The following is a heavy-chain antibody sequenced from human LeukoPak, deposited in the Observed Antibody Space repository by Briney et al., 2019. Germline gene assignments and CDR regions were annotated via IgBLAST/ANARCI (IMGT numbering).Heavy chain of an antibody. D-gene: IGHD3-9*01. Sequence: GGSLRLSCAASGFTFSSYAMHWVRQAPGKGLEWVAVISYDGSNKYYADSVKDRFTISRDNSKNTLYLQMNSLRAEDTAVYYCARGPYYDILTGSPLYYGMDVWGQGTTVTVSS. CDR3: ARGPYYDILTGSPLYYGMDV. CDR2: ISYDGSNK. V-gene: IGHV3-30-3*01. J-gene: IGHJ6*02. CDR1: GFTFSSYA.